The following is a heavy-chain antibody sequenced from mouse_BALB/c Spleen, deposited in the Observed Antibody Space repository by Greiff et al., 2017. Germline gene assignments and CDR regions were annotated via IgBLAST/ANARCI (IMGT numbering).Heavy chain of an antibody. D-gene: IGHD1-1*01. V-gene: IGHV3-2*02. J-gene: IGHJ4*01. CDR2: ISYSGST. CDR1: GYSITSDYA. Sequence: EVKLMESGPGLVKPSQSLSLTCTVTGYSITSDYAWNWIRQFPGNKLEWMGYISYSGSTSYNPSLKSRISITRDTSKNQFFLQLNSVTTEDTATYYCAREGNYYGYAMDYWGQGTSVTVSS. CDR3: AREGNYYGYAMDY.